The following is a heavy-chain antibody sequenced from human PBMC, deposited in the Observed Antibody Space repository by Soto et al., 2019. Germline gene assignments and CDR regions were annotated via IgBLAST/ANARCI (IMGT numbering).Heavy chain of an antibody. V-gene: IGHV4-30-4*01. Sequence: SETLSLTCTVSGGSISSGDYYWSWIRQPPGKGLEWIGYIYYSGSTYSNPSLKSRVTISVDTSKNQFSLKLSSVTAADTAVYYCAREGSQDLVDPWGQGTLVTVSS. CDR3: AREGSQDLVDP. CDR1: GGSISSGDYY. D-gene: IGHD6-13*01. J-gene: IGHJ5*02. CDR2: IYYSGST.